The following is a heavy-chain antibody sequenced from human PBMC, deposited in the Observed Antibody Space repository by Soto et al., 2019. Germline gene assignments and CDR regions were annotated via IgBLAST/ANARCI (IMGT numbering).Heavy chain of an antibody. V-gene: IGHV4-31*03. CDR1: GGSISSGVYY. J-gene: IGHJ4*02. D-gene: IGHD3-10*01. Sequence: SETLSLTCTVAGGSISSGVYYWSWIRQHPGRGLEWIGYIYYSGSTYYNPSLKSRVTISVDTSKNQFSLKLSSVTAADTAVYYCARGNGGRYFDYWGQGTLVTVSS. CDR3: ARGNGGRYFDY. CDR2: IYYSGST.